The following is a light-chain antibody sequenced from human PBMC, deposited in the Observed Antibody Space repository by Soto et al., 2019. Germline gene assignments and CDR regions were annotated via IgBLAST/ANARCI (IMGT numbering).Light chain of an antibody. Sequence: VLTQSPGTLSLSPGESAALSCRASQTVSSGYVAWYQQKSGQAPRLRIYSASSRATGIPDRFSGSESGTEFTLTISRLEPEDFAVYYCQHFGNSPPMYTFGQGTKLEIK. CDR1: QTVSSGY. V-gene: IGKV3-20*01. J-gene: IGKJ2*01. CDR2: SAS. CDR3: QHFGNSPPMYT.